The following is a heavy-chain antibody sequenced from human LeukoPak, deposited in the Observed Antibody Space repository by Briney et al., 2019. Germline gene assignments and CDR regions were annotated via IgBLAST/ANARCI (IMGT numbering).Heavy chain of an antibody. CDR3: AREWPTYYYDSSGYHYFDY. J-gene: IGHJ4*02. CDR2: ISSSSYI. Sequence: GGSLRLSCAASGFTFSSYSMNWVRQAPGKGLEWVSSISSSSYIYYADSVKGRFTISRDNAKNSLYLQMNSLRAEDTAVYYCAREWPTYYYDSSGYHYFDYWGQGTLVTVSS. V-gene: IGHV3-21*01. D-gene: IGHD3-22*01. CDR1: GFTFSSYS.